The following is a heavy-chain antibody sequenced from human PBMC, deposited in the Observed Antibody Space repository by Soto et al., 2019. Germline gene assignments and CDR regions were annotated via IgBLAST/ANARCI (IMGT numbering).Heavy chain of an antibody. D-gene: IGHD2-15*01. CDR3: ARPICSGGSCQRSDNWFDP. V-gene: IGHV4-39*01. CDR1: GGSISSSSYY. CDR2: IYYSGST. Sequence: PSETLSLTCTVSGGSISSSSYYWGWIRQPPGKGLEWIGSIYYSGSTYYNPSLKSRVTISVDTSKNQFSLKLSSVTAADTAAYYCARPICSGGSCQRSDNWFDPWGQGTLVTVSS. J-gene: IGHJ5*02.